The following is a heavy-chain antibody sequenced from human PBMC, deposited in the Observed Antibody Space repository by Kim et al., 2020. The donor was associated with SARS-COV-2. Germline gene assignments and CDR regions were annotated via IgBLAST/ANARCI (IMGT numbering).Heavy chain of an antibody. D-gene: IGHD6-19*01. CDR3: ARVAVAGTEQGWFDP. CDR1: GYTFTSYG. J-gene: IGHJ5*02. Sequence: ASVKVSCKASGYTFTSYGISWVRQAPGQGLEWMGWISAYNGNTNYAQKLQGRVTMTTDTSTSTAYMELRSLRSDDTAVYYCARVAVAGTEQGWFDPWGQGTLVTVSS. CDR2: ISAYNGNT. V-gene: IGHV1-18*01.